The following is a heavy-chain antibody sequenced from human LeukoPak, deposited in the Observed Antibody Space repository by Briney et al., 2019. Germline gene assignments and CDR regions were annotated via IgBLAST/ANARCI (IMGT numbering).Heavy chain of an antibody. V-gene: IGHV4-59*01. CDR3: ARVVDHGYSDY. Sequence: SETLSLTCSVSGGSISSYYWSWIRQPPGKGLEWIGYIYYSGSTKYNPSLKSRVTISVDTSKNQFSLELSSVTAADTAVYYCARVVDHGYSDYWGLGTLVTVSS. CDR2: IYYSGST. D-gene: IGHD5-24*01. CDR1: GGSISSYY. J-gene: IGHJ4*02.